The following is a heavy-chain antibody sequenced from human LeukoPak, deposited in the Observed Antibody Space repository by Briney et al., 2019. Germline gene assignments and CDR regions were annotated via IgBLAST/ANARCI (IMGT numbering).Heavy chain of an antibody. V-gene: IGHV3-74*01. CDR1: GLPFSRYR. CDR2: INSDGSST. CDR3: ARNPGMDV. Sequence: PGGSLRLSCAASGLPFSRYRLHWVRQAPGKGLVWVSHINSDGSSTGYADSVKGRLTISRDNAKNTLFLQMNSLRAEDTAVYYCARNPGMDVWGQGTTVTVSS. J-gene: IGHJ6*02.